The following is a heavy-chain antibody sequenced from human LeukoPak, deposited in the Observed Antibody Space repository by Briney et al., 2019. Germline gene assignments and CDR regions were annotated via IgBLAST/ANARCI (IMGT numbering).Heavy chain of an antibody. CDR2: FDPEDGET. CDR1: GYTLTELS. CDR3: ATLNPDSTYYYYMDV. D-gene: IGHD2/OR15-2a*01. J-gene: IGHJ6*03. V-gene: IGHV1-24*01. Sequence: ASVKVSCKVSGYTLTELSMHWVRQAPGKGLEWMGGFDPEDGETIYAQKFQGRVTMTEDTSTDTAYMELSSLRSEDTAVYYCATLNPDSTYYYYMDVWGKGTTVTVSS.